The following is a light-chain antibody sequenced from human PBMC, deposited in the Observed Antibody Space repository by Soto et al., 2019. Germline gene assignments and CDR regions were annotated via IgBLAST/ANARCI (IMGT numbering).Light chain of an antibody. CDR1: QSLLHSNGYNY. V-gene: IGKV2-28*01. CDR3: KQALQTPLT. Sequence: VLTQSPGTLALSPGERASISCRSSQSLLHSNGYNYLDWYLQKPGQSPQLLIYLGSNRASGVPDRFSGSGSGTDFTLKISRVEAEDVGVYYCKQALQTPLTFGGGTKVDIK. CDR2: LGS. J-gene: IGKJ4*01.